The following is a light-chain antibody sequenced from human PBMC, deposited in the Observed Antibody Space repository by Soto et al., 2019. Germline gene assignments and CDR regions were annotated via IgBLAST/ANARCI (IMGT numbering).Light chain of an antibody. V-gene: IGKV3-20*01. CDR1: QSVSNNY. Sequence: EIVMTQSPGTLSLSPGERATLFCRASQSVSNNYLAWYQQKPGQAHRLLIYGAYSRATGIPDTFSGSGSGTDFTLTISRLEPEDFAVYYCQQYGSSPPVTFGGGTQLDIK. J-gene: IGKJ4*01. CDR3: QQYGSSPPVT. CDR2: GAY.